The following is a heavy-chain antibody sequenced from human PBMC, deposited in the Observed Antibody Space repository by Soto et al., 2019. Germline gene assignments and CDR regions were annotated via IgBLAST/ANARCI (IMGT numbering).Heavy chain of an antibody. Sequence: PGGSLRLSCAASGFTFSSCGMHWVRQAPGKGLEWAAVISHDGSDKYYADSVEGRFTISRDNSKNTLYLQMNSLRAEDTAVYYCAKDMGRAAAGTFDYWGQGTLVTVSS. V-gene: IGHV3-30*18. J-gene: IGHJ4*02. CDR1: GFTFSSCG. D-gene: IGHD6-13*01. CDR2: ISHDGSDK. CDR3: AKDMGRAAAGTFDY.